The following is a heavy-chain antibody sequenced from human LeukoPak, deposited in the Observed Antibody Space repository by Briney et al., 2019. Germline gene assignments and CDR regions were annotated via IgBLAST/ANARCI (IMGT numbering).Heavy chain of an antibody. Sequence: PSETLSLTCAVYGGSFSGYYWSWIRQPPGKGLEWIGEINHSGSTNYNPSLKSRVTISVDTSKNQFSLKLSSVTAADTAVYYCARGRRKLGPNYYYYGMDVWGQGTTVTDSS. V-gene: IGHV4-34*01. D-gene: IGHD6-13*01. CDR2: INHSGST. J-gene: IGHJ6*02. CDR1: GGSFSGYY. CDR3: ARGRRKLGPNYYYYGMDV.